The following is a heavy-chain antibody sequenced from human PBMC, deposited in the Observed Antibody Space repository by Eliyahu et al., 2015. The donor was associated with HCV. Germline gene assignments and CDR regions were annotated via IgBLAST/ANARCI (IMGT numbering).Heavy chain of an antibody. CDR2: IYYSGST. Sequence: QLQLQESGPGLVKPSETLSLTCTVSXGSISSSSYYWXWIRQPPGKGLEWIGSIYYSGSTYYNPSLKSRVTISVDTSKNQFSLKLSSVTAADTAVYYCARDQFVVDDILTGYYGGPHYFDYWGQGTLVTVSS. J-gene: IGHJ4*02. CDR3: ARDQFVVDDILTGYYGGPHYFDY. V-gene: IGHV4-39*07. D-gene: IGHD3-9*01. CDR1: XGSISSSSYY.